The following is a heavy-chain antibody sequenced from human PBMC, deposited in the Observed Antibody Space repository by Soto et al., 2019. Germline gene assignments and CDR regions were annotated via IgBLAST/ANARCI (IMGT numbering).Heavy chain of an antibody. D-gene: IGHD1-1*01. Sequence: QVQLVESGGGVVQPGRSLRLSCAASGFTFSNNAMDWERQAPGKGLEWVAVISYDGSNKYIAESVKGRFTISRDNSKNTLFLQMNSLRAEDTAVYYCARGTTTSAFSAMDVWGQGTTVTVSS. CDR2: ISYDGSNK. CDR3: ARGTTTSAFSAMDV. CDR1: GFTFSNNA. V-gene: IGHV3-30-3*01. J-gene: IGHJ6*02.